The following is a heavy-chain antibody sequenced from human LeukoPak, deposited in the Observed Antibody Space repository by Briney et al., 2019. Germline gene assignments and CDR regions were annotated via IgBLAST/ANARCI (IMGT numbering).Heavy chain of an antibody. CDR3: ARGAPYSSSPYYYYYYMDV. Sequence: ASVKVSCKASEYTFTSYDINWVRQATGQGLEWMGWMNPNSGNTGYAQKFQGRVTITRNTSISTAYMELSSLRSEDTAVYYCARGAPYSSSPYYYYYYMDVWGKGTTVTVSS. CDR1: EYTFTSYD. CDR2: MNPNSGNT. V-gene: IGHV1-8*03. J-gene: IGHJ6*03. D-gene: IGHD6-6*01.